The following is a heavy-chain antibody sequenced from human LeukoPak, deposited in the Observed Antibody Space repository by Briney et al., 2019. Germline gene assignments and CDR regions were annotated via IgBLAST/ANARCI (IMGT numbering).Heavy chain of an antibody. CDR3: TRATTNYFDY. CDR1: GFTFSNYG. Sequence: GGSPRLSCVASGFTFSNYGIHWVRQAPGKGLEWVAVVWSDAKNKYYADSVKGRFTLSRDNFKTMVYLQMSSLRAEDTAIYYCTRATTNYFDYWGQGTLVTVSS. V-gene: IGHV3-33*01. CDR2: VWSDAKNK. D-gene: IGHD1-26*01. J-gene: IGHJ4*02.